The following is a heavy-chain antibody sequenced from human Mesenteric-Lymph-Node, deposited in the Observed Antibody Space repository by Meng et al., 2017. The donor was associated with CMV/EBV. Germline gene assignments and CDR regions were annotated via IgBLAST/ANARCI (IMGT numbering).Heavy chain of an antibody. D-gene: IGHD2-2*02. CDR3: AKDAQDCSSTSCYTIYYYYGMDV. V-gene: IGHV3-23*03. Sequence: GESLKISCTATGFTFSTYAMNWVRQAPGKGLEWVAVIYSGVSSTHYADSVKGRFTISRDNSKNRLYLQMNSLRAEDTAVYYCAKDAQDCSSTSCYTIYYYYGMDVWGQGTTVTVSS. CDR1: GFTFSTYA. CDR2: IYSGVSST. J-gene: IGHJ6*02.